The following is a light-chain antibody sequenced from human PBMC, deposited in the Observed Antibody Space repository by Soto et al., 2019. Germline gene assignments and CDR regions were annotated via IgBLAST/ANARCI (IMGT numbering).Light chain of an antibody. V-gene: IGKV3-11*01. Sequence: IVLTQSPVTLSLSPGERATLSCRASQTIRNFLSWYQQKPGQAPRLLIYDTSNRASGIPARFSGSGSGTDFTLTISSVEPEDFAIYYCHQRSDWSLTFGGGTEVEI. CDR2: DTS. J-gene: IGKJ4*01. CDR3: HQRSDWSLT. CDR1: QTIRNF.